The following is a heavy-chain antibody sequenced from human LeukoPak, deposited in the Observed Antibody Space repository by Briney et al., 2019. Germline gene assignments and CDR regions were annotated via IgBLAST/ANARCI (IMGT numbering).Heavy chain of an antibody. CDR1: GGSISSGSYY. J-gene: IGHJ4*02. CDR2: IYTSGST. CDR3: ARERGDLVVDY. Sequence: SETLSLTCTVSGGSISSGSYYWSWIRQPAGKGPEWIGRIYTSGSTNYNPSLKSRITISVDTSKNQFSLKLSSVTAADTALYYCARERGDLVVDYWGQGTLVTVSS. V-gene: IGHV4-61*02. D-gene: IGHD2-15*01.